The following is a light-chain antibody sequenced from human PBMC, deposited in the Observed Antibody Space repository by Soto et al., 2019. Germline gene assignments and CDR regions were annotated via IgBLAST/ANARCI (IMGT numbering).Light chain of an antibody. CDR1: SSDVGGYDY. V-gene: IGLV2-14*03. CDR3: NSYTSRSTVI. CDR2: DVN. J-gene: IGLJ2*01. Sequence: QSALTQPASVSGSLGQSITISCTGTSSDVGGYDYVSWYQQHPGKAPKLMIYDVNNRPSGVSNRFSGSKSGNTASLTISGLQAEDEADYYCNSYTSRSTVIFGGGTKVTVL.